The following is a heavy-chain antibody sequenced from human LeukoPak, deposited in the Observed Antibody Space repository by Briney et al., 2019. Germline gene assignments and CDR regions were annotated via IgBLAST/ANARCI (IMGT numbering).Heavy chain of an antibody. Sequence: GGSLRLSCAASGFTFSSYTMNWVRQGPGKGLEWVSSISSSSSYIYYADSVKGRFTISRDNAKNSLYLQMNSLRAEDTAVYYCARIAAATISFDYWGQGTLVTVSS. D-gene: IGHD6-13*01. J-gene: IGHJ4*02. V-gene: IGHV3-21*01. CDR1: GFTFSSYT. CDR3: ARIAAATISFDY. CDR2: ISSSSSYI.